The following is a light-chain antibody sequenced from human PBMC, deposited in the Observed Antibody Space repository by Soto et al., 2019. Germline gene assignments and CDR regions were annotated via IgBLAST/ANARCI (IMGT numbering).Light chain of an antibody. V-gene: IGKV1-39*01. CDR2: AAS. Sequence: EIQMTQSPSSLSASVGDRVTITCRASQSISSYLNWYQQKPGKAPKLLIYAASSLQSGVPSRFSGSGSGTDFTLTISSLQPEDFATYYCQQSYSNPPTFGQGTKVDIK. CDR1: QSISSY. CDR3: QQSYSNPPT. J-gene: IGKJ1*01.